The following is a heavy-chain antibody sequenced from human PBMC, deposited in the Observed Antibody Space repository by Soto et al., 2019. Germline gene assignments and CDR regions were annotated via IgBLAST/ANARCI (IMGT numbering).Heavy chain of an antibody. J-gene: IGHJ4*02. Sequence: PSVTMSLTCAVSGGSISSGCYSWSWIRKPPGKGLEWIGYIYYSGSTNYNPSLKSRVSMSVDTSKNQFSLQLSSVTAADTAVSFCARDRGDGYYFDFWGPGTLVTVSS. CDR1: GGSISSGCYS. V-gene: IGHV4-61*01. CDR2: IYYSGST. D-gene: IGHD3-10*01. CDR3: ARDRGDGYYFDF.